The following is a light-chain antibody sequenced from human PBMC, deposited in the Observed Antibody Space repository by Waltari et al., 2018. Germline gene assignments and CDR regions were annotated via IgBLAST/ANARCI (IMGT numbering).Light chain of an antibody. CDR2: WAT. V-gene: IGKV4-1*01. J-gene: IGKJ2*01. CDR3: QQYYDIPYT. CDR1: QRVLHSSNNKND. Sequence: DIVMTQYPDPLAVSLGERANINCKSSQRVLHSSNNKNDLAWHQQKPGQPPKLLIYWATTRQSGVPDRFSGSGSGTDFTLTISSLQAEDVAVYYCQQYYDIPYTFGQGTKLEI.